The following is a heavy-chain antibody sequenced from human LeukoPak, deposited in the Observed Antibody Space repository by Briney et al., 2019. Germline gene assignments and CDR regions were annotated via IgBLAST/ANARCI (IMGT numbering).Heavy chain of an antibody. J-gene: IGHJ3*02. CDR3: ARSRSGYSYDHAAFDI. CDR2: IYYSGST. V-gene: IGHV4-59*01. Sequence: PSQTLSLTCTVSGGSISSYYWSWIRQPPGKGLEWIGYIYYSGSTNYNPSLKSRVTISVDTSKNQFSLKLSPVTAADTAVYYCARSRSGYSYDHAAFDIWGQGTMVTVSS. CDR1: GGSISSYY. D-gene: IGHD5-18*01.